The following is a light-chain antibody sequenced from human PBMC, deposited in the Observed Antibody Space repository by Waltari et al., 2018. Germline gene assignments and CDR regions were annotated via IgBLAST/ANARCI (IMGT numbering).Light chain of an antibody. Sequence: QSVLTQPPSVSAAPGQRVTIPCSGGSPNIGNNYVTWSPQFPGTAPKLLIYENSERPSGIPGRFSGSKSGTSATLDITGLQAGDEADYYCGTWDSSLSGAVFGGGTHLTVL. CDR2: ENS. CDR1: SPNIGNNY. CDR3: GTWDSSLSGAV. V-gene: IGLV1-51*02. J-gene: IGLJ7*01.